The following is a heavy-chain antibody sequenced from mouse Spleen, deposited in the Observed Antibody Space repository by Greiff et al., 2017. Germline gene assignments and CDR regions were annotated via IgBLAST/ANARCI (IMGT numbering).Heavy chain of an antibody. CDR1: GYTFTDYN. J-gene: IGHJ3*01. CDR3: AREHYGPWFAY. V-gene: IGHV1-18*01. D-gene: IGHD1-2*01. CDR2: INPNNGGT. Sequence: VQLKESGPELVKPGASVKIPCKASGYTFTDYNMDWVKQSHGKSLEWIGDINPNNGGTIYNQKFKGKATLTVDKSSSTAYMELRSLTSEDTAVYYCAREHYGPWFAYWGQGTLVTVSA.